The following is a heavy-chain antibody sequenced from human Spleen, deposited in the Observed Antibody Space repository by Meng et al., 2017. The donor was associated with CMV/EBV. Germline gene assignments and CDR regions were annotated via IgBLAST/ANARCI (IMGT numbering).Heavy chain of an antibody. V-gene: IGHV3-23*01. Sequence: ASGFTFTNYAMSWVRQAPGKGLEWVSVMSGSGGSNSYADSVKGRFTISRDNSKNTLYLQMNSLRAEDTAVYYCAKDLSDGYNYRIDYWGQGTLVTVSS. CDR3: AKDLSDGYNYRIDY. CDR2: MSGSGGSN. J-gene: IGHJ4*02. D-gene: IGHD5-24*01. CDR1: GFTFTNYA.